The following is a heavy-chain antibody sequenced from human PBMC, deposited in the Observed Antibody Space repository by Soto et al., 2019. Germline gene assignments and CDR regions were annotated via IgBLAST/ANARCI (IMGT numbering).Heavy chain of an antibody. J-gene: IGHJ4*02. D-gene: IGHD1-26*01. Sequence: QVQLQQWGAGLLKPSETLSLTCAVYGGSFSGYYWSWIRQPPGKGLEWIGEINHSGSTNYNPSLKSRVTISVDTSKNQFSLKLSSVTAADTAVYYCARGWDSEFRGDWGQGTLVTVSS. CDR2: INHSGST. V-gene: IGHV4-34*01. CDR3: ARGWDSEFRGD. CDR1: GGSFSGYY.